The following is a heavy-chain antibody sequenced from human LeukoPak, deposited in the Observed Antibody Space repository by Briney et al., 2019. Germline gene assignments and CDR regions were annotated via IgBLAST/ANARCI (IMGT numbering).Heavy chain of an antibody. CDR1: GFSISGGYY. Sequence: PSETLSLTCSVSGFSISGGYYWGWIRQSPVKGLEWIGSIDHTGSTFYYPSLTSRVTISVDTSKNQFSLRLSSVTAADTAVYYCVRDVPSGYFDYWGQGTLVTVSS. CDR3: VRDVPSGYFDY. J-gene: IGHJ4*02. CDR2: IDHTGST. D-gene: IGHD3-22*01. V-gene: IGHV4-38-2*02.